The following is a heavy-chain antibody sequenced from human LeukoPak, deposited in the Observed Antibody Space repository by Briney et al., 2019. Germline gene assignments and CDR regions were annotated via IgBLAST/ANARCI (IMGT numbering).Heavy chain of an antibody. D-gene: IGHD3-3*01. CDR2: INPNSGGT. Sequence: GASVKVSCKASGYTFTGYYMHWVRQAPGQGLEWMGWINPNSGGTNYAQKFQGRVTMTRDTSISTAYMELSRLRSDDTAVYYCARTAWSGYYDTLYYFDYWGQGTLVTVSS. J-gene: IGHJ4*02. V-gene: IGHV1-2*02. CDR1: GYTFTGYY. CDR3: ARTAWSGYYDTLYYFDY.